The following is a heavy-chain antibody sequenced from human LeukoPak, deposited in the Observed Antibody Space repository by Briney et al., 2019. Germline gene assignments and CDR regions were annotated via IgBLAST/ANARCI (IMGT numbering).Heavy chain of an antibody. CDR2: INHSGST. J-gene: IGHJ3*02. D-gene: IGHD3-22*01. CDR1: GGSFSGYY. CDR3: ARDRDYYDSSGYLSI. Sequence: SETLSLTCAVYGGSFSGYYWSWIRQPPGKGLEWIGEINHSGSTNYNPSLKSRVTISVDTSKNQFSLKLRSVTAADTAVYYCARDRDYYDSSGYLSIWGQGTMVTVSS. V-gene: IGHV4-34*01.